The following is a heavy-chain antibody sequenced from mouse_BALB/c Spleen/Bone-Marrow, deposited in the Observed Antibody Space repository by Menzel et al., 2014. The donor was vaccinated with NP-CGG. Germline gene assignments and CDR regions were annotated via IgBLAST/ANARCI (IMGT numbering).Heavy chain of an antibody. CDR2: ISSGSSTI. CDR3: ARYYGYAMDY. D-gene: IGHD1-1*01. V-gene: IGHV5-17*02. J-gene: IGHJ4*01. Sequence: EVKVVESGGGLVQPGGSRKLSCEASGITFSSFGMNWVSQAPEKGLEWVAYISSGSSTIYYADTVKGSLTISRDNPKNTLFLQMTSLRSEDTAMYYCARYYGYAMDYWGQGTSVTVSS. CDR1: GITFSSFG.